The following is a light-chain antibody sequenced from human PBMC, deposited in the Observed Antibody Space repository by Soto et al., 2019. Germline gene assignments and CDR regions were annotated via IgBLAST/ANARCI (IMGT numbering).Light chain of an antibody. V-gene: IGKV3-15*01. CDR3: QHYNNWPLT. J-gene: IGKJ4*01. CDR1: QSVSYY. CDR2: ATS. Sequence: EIVLTQSPGTLSLSPGERATLSCRASQSVSYYLAWYQQKPGQAPRLLIYATSTRATGIPARFSGSGSGTEFTLTISSLQSEDFAVYYCQHYNNWPLTFGGGTKVDIK.